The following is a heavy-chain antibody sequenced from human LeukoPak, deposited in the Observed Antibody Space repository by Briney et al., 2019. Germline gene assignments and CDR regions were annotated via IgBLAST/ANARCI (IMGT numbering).Heavy chain of an antibody. Sequence: GGSLRLSCAASGFTFSSYWMSWVRQAPGKGLEWVANIKKDGSEKYYVDSVKGRFTISRDNAKNSLYLQMNSLRAEDTAVYYCARGKLLRYFDWLSYGMDVWGKGTTVTVSS. CDR3: ARGKLLRYFDWLSYGMDV. V-gene: IGHV3-7*03. D-gene: IGHD3-9*01. CDR2: IKKDGSEK. CDR1: GFTFSSYW. J-gene: IGHJ6*04.